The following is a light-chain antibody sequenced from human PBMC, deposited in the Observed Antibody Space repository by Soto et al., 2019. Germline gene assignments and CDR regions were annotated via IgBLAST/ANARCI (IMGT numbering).Light chain of an antibody. CDR2: EVS. V-gene: IGLV2-14*01. Sequence: SVLTHPASVSGSPGQSVTISCTGTSSDVGGYNYVSWYQQHPGKAPKLMIYEVSNRPSGVSNRFSGSKSGNTAPLTISGLQAEDEADYYCSSYTSSSTLVFGTGTKVTVL. CDR3: SSYTSSSTLV. J-gene: IGLJ1*01. CDR1: SSDVGGYNY.